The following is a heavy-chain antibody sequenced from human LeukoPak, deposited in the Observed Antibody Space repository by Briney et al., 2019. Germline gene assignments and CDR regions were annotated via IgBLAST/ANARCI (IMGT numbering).Heavy chain of an antibody. CDR3: ARDQGSRYCSSTSCYRIGDAFDI. J-gene: IGHJ3*02. D-gene: IGHD2-2*02. V-gene: IGHV1-2*02. CDR1: GYTFTGYY. Sequence: ASVKVSCKASGYTFTGYYMHWVRQAPGQGLEWMGWINPNSGGTNYAQKFQGRVTMTRDTSISTAYMELSRLRSDDTAAYYCARDQGSRYCSSTSCYRIGDAFDIWGQGTMVTVSS. CDR2: INPNSGGT.